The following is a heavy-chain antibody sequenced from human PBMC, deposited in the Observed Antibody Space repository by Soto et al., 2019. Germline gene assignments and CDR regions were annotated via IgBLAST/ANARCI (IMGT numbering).Heavy chain of an antibody. Sequence: QVQLVQSGAEVKKPGSSVKVSCKASGGIFSTYAISWLRQAPGQGLEWMGGIIPLFGTPNYVQRFQGRVTITADESTSTAYMDLSRLRSEDTAVYYCARDRDDYGSGNYYNRIDFWGQGTLVTVSS. CDR1: GGIFSTYA. V-gene: IGHV1-69*01. D-gene: IGHD3-10*01. CDR2: IIPLFGTP. CDR3: ARDRDDYGSGNYYNRIDF. J-gene: IGHJ4*02.